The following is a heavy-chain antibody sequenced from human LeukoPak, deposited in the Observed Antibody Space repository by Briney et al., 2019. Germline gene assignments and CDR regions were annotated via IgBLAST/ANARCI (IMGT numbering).Heavy chain of an antibody. V-gene: IGHV4-39*07. CDR2: IYFTGNT. CDR3: ARGTVYSSSPLHYYYYMDV. J-gene: IGHJ6*03. D-gene: IGHD6-6*01. Sequence: PSETLSLTCTVSGDSISTGSYYWGWIRQPPGKGLEWIGSIYFTGNTYYNPSLRSRATISVDTSKNQFSLKLNSVTAADTAVYYCARGTVYSSSPLHYYYYMDVWGKGATVTVSS. CDR1: GDSISTGSYY.